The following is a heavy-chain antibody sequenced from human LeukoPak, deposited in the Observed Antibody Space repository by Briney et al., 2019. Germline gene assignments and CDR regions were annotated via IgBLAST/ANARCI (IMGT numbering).Heavy chain of an antibody. CDR3: ARRPDSSTWYYSNGMDV. V-gene: IGHV6-1*01. CDR1: GDSVSSDSSA. Sequence: SQTLSLTCAISGDSVSSDSSAWNWFRQSPSRGLEWLGRTYYRSRWYYDYAVSVKSRITINPDTSKNQFSLQLNSVTPEDTAVYYCARRPDSSTWYYSNGMDVWGQGTTVTVSS. CDR2: TYYRSRWYY. D-gene: IGHD6-13*01. J-gene: IGHJ6*02.